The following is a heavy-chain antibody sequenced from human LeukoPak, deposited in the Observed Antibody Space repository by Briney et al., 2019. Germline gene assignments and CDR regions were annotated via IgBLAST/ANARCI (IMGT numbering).Heavy chain of an antibody. CDR1: GYGFSDVY. CDR3: ATSSTVTHTRDP. CDR2: INPHSGAT. D-gene: IGHD1-1*01. Sequence: GASVKVSCKASGYGFSDVYFNWVRQAPRQRLEWMGWINPHSGATNYAQRFQGRISMDASFDTAYIELSRLTSDDTAVYYCATSSTVTHTRDPWGQGTLVTVSS. V-gene: IGHV1-2*02. J-gene: IGHJ5*02.